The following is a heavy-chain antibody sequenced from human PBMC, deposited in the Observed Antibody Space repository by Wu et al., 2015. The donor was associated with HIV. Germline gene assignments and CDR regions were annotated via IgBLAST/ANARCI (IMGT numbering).Heavy chain of an antibody. J-gene: IGHJ4*02. Sequence: QVQLVQSGAEVKKPGASVKVSCRTSGYTFTSYDINWVRQTPGQGLEWMGWMNPNSGNTGYGQKFQGRLTITRDTSIRTAYMELSSLRSEDSAVYYCARDPYYYDRSGYTYYFDYWGQGTQVIVSS. V-gene: IGHV1-8*01. CDR3: ARDPYYYDRSGYTYYFDY. CDR1: GYTFTSYD. CDR2: MNPNSGNT. D-gene: IGHD3-22*01.